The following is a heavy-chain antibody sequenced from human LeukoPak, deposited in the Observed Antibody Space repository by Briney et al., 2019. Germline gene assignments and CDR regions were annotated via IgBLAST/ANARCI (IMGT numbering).Heavy chain of an antibody. CDR1: GYTFSSYY. CDR3: ASGGHIRVYDSNPYYGHY. CDR2: INPSRGST. J-gene: IGHJ4*02. V-gene: IGHV1-46*01. Sequence: VASVKVSCKASGYTFSSYYMFWVRQAPGQGLEWMGIINPSRGSTSYAQRFQGRVTMTRDVSTSTVYMELSSLRFEDTAFYYCASGGHIRVYDSNPYYGHYWGQGTLVTVSS. D-gene: IGHD3-22*01.